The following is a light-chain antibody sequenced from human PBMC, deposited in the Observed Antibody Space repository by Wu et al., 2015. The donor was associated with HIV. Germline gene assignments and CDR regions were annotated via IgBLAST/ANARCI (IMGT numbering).Light chain of an antibody. Sequence: EIVLTQFPATLSLSPGERATLSCRASQSVASFLAWYQQKPGQAPRLLIYDASNRATGIPARFSGSGSGTDFTLTISSLEPEDVAIYFCQQRANWRTFGQGPRWKSN. CDR1: QSVASF. J-gene: IGKJ1*01. CDR3: QQRANWRT. CDR2: DAS. V-gene: IGKV3-11*01.